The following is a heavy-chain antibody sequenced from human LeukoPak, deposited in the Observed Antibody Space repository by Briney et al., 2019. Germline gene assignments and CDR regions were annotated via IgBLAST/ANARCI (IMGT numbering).Heavy chain of an antibody. CDR3: ARVLSAGGLYYYYGMDV. V-gene: IGHV7-4-1*02. Sequence: ASVKVSCKAFGYTFTSYAMNWVRQAPGKGLEWMGWINTNTGNPTYAQGFTGRFVFSLDTSVSTAYLQISSLKAEDTAVYYCARVLSAGGLYYYYGMDVWGQGTTVTVSS. CDR2: INTNTGNP. D-gene: IGHD2-8*02. CDR1: GYTFTSYA. J-gene: IGHJ6*02.